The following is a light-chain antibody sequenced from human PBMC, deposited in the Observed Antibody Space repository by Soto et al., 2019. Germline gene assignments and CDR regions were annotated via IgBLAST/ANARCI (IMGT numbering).Light chain of an antibody. Sequence: SYELTRPPSVSVSPGQTARIACSGDGFPKKYAFWYQQQSGQAPVLVIYEDNKRPSGTPERFSGSSSGTMATLTVSGAQVEDDADYYCYSTDGSGDHWVFGGGTKLTVL. J-gene: IGLJ3*02. CDR3: YSTDGSGDHWV. CDR2: EDN. CDR1: GFPKKY. V-gene: IGLV3-10*01.